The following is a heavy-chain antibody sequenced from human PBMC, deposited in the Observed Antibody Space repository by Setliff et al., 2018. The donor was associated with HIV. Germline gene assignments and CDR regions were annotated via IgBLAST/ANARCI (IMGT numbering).Heavy chain of an antibody. J-gene: IGHJ3*02. CDR3: ARDQTGVAAAAFGGGSAWSDEGFDI. CDR1: GGTFSSYG. Sequence: SVKVSCKTSGGTFSSYGISWVRQAPGQGLEWMGGIIPMFGTGFYAQKFQGRVTITTDESRSTAYMELSSLSSEDTDVYYCARDQTGVAAAAFGGGSAWSDEGFDIWGQGTMVTVSS. D-gene: IGHD6-13*01. CDR2: IIPMFGTG. V-gene: IGHV1-69*05.